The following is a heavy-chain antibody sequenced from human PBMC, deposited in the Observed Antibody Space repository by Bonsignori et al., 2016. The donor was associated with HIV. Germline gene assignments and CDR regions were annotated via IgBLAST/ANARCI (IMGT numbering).Heavy chain of an antibody. D-gene: IGHD3-16*02. V-gene: IGHV4-34*01. J-gene: IGHJ4*02. CDR3: ARGHFPYDYVWGSYRYTGGYFDY. Sequence: WIRQPPGKGLEWIGEINHSGSTNYNPSLKSRVTISVDTSKNQFSLKLSSVTAADTAVYYCARGHFPYDYVWGSYRYTGGYFDYWGQGTLVTVSS. CDR2: INHSGST.